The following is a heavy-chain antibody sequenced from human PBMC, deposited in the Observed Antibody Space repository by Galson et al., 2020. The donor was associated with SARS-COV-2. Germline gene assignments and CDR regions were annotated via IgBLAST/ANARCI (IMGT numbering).Heavy chain of an antibody. CDR1: GYTFNSYG. CDR2: ISAYTGNT. V-gene: IGHV1-18*01. Sequence: ASVKVSCKASGYTFNSYGISWVRQAPGQGLEWMGWISAYTGNTNYAQKLQGRVTMTTDTSMSTAYMELRSLRSDDTAVYYCARGEVVVLFYDVDEWGHGTLVTVSS. J-gene: IGHJ4*01. CDR3: ARGEVVVLFYDVDE. D-gene: IGHD2-15*01.